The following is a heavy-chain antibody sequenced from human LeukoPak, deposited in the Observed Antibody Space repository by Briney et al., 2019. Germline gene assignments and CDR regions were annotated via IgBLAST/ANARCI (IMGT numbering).Heavy chain of an antibody. J-gene: IGHJ4*02. D-gene: IGHD4-23*01. CDR3: AGRGVRWSFYYIDY. CDR1: GYSFIIYS. Sequence: GESLTISCKVSGYSFIIYSSGGVRQMHGKGLEWMGIINPGDSDNRYSPSFQGPVTISADKSISTAYLQWSSLKASDTAMYYCAGRGVRWSFYYIDYWGQGTLVTVSS. V-gene: IGHV5-51*01. CDR2: INPGDSDN.